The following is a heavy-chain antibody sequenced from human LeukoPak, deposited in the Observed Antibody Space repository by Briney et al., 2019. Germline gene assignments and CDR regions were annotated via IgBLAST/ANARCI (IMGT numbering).Heavy chain of an antibody. CDR2: IHTSGTT. CDR1: GDSISSYY. Sequence: SETLSLTCSVSGDSISSYYWTWIRQSAGKGLEWIGRIHTSGTTLYNPSLKSRLTMSVDTSKRQFSLKVSSVTAADTAVYFCARATNDGSGRTYYFDYWGQGILVTVSS. D-gene: IGHD3-10*01. V-gene: IGHV4-4*07. CDR3: ARATNDGSGRTYYFDY. J-gene: IGHJ4*02.